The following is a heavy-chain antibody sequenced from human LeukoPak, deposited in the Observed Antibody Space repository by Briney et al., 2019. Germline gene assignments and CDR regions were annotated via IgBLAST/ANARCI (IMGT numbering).Heavy chain of an antibody. CDR1: SGSTSSYY. Sequence: SETLSLTCTVSSGSTSSYYWSWIRQPPGKELEWIGYINYSGSTYNPSLKSRVTISVDTSKNQFSLKLSSVTAADTAVYYCASPVYYYDSKAFDIWGQGTMVTVSS. J-gene: IGHJ3*02. CDR2: INYSGST. D-gene: IGHD3-22*01. V-gene: IGHV4-59*01. CDR3: ASPVYYYDSKAFDI.